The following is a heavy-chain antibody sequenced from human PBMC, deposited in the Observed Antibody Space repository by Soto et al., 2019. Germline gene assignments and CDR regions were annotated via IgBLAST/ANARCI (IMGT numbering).Heavy chain of an antibody. CDR1: GGSFSGYY. V-gene: IGHV4-34*01. CDR3: ARSFVWGSYRPNDAFDI. J-gene: IGHJ3*02. CDR2: INHSGST. Sequence: QVQLQQWGAGLLKPSETLSLTCAVYGGSFSGYYWSWIRQPPGKGLKWIGEINHSGSTNYNPSLMSRVTLSVDTSKNQFSLKLSSVTAADTAVYYCARSFVWGSYRPNDAFDIWGQGTMVTVSS. D-gene: IGHD3-16*02.